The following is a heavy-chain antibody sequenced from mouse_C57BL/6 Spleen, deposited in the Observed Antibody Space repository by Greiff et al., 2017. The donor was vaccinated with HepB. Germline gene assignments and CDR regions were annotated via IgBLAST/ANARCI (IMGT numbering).Heavy chain of an antibody. Sequence: QVHVKQSGAELAKPGASVKLSCKASGYTFTSYWMHWVKQRPGQGLAWIGYINPSRGYTKYTQKFKDQATFTSDKSYSLAYMQLSSLTDEDSAVYYCARAYYSNDGSAMDYWGQGTSVTVSS. D-gene: IGHD2-5*01. CDR2: INPSRGYT. CDR1: GYTFTSYW. J-gene: IGHJ4*01. V-gene: IGHV1-7*01. CDR3: ARAYYSNDGSAMDY.